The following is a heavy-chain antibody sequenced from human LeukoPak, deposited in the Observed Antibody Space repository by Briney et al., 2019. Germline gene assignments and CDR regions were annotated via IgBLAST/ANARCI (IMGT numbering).Heavy chain of an antibody. V-gene: IGHV1-2*02. CDR1: GYTFTGYY. CDR3: ARGGYSGYVSYYYMDV. CDR2: INPNSGGT. Sequence: ASVKVSCKASGYTFTGYYMHWVRQAPGQGLEWMGWINPNSGGTNYAQKFQGRVTMTRDTSISTAYMELSRLRSDDTAVYYCARGGYSGYVSYYYMDVWGKGTTVTVSS. J-gene: IGHJ6*03. D-gene: IGHD5-12*01.